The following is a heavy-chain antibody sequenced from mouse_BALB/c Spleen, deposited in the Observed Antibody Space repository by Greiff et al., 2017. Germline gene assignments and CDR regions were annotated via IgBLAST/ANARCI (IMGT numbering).Heavy chain of an antibody. V-gene: IGHV14-3*02. CDR1: GFNIKDTY. J-gene: IGHJ3*01. CDR3: AGNFAWFAY. Sequence: VTLKVSGAELVKPGASVKLSCTASGFNIKDTYMHWVKQRPEQGLEWIGRIDPANGNTKYDPKFQGKATITADTSSNTAYLQLSSLTSEDTAVYYCAGNFAWFAYWGQGTLVTVSA. CDR2: IDPANGNT.